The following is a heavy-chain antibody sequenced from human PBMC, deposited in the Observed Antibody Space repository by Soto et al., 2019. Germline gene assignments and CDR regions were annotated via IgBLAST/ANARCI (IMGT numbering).Heavy chain of an antibody. J-gene: IGHJ4*02. V-gene: IGHV1-69*09. Sequence: QVQLVQSGAEVKNPESSVKVSCKTSGGTFVRHVISWVRQAPGQGPEWMGKINPLSGISNYAQKFQDRVTFTADTDWSTAYMELSSLRSDDTAVYYCATPACAATWCSPSHNLDHWGQGTLVTVSS. D-gene: IGHD2-2*01. CDR1: GGTFVRHV. CDR3: ATPACAATWCSPSHNLDH. CDR2: INPLSGIS.